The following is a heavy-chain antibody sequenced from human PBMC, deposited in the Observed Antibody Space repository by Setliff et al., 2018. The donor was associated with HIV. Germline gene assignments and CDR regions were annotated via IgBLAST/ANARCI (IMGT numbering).Heavy chain of an antibody. V-gene: IGHV3-66*02. J-gene: IGHJ6*02. Sequence: PGGSLRLSCSASKITVSDIWMTWVRQAPGKGLEWVSVISGDSNAYYADSVKGRFTISRDNSKNTLYLQMNSLRAEDTAVYYCAREGRTGTTYYYYYGMDVWGQGTTVTVSS. CDR2: ISGDSNA. CDR1: KITVSDIW. D-gene: IGHD1-7*01. CDR3: AREGRTGTTYYYYYGMDV.